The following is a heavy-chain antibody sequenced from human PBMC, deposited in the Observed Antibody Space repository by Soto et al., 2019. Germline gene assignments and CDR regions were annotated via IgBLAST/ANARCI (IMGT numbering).Heavy chain of an antibody. CDR1: GYTFTSYD. V-gene: IGHV1-3*01. J-gene: IGHJ5*02. Sequence: ASVKVSCKASGYTFTSYDMHWVRQAPGQRLEWMGWINADNGNTKYSQRFQDRVTITRDTSASTAYMELSSLRSEDTAVYYCARVNTMVRGVIPLGWFDPWGQGTLVTVS. D-gene: IGHD3-10*01. CDR2: INADNGNT. CDR3: ARVNTMVRGVIPLGWFDP.